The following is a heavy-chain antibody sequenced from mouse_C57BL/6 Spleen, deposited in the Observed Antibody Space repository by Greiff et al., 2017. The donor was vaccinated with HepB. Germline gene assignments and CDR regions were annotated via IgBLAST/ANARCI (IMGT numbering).Heavy chain of an antibody. Sequence: QVQLQQSGPELVKPGASVKISCKASGYSFTSYYIHWVKQRPGQGLEWIGWIYPGSGNTKYNEKFKGKATLTADTSSSTAYMQLSSLTSEDSAVYYCARSGITTVVANYFGYWGQGTTLTVSS. V-gene: IGHV1-66*01. CDR1: GYSFTSYY. J-gene: IGHJ2*01. D-gene: IGHD1-1*01. CDR2: IYPGSGNT. CDR3: ARSGITTVVANYFGY.